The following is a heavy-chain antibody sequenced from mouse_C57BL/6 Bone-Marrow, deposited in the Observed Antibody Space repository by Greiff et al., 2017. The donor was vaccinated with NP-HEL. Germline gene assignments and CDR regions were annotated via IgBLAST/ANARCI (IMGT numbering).Heavy chain of an antibody. CDR3: ARKAYYYGSSYWYFDV. Sequence: ESGPGILQSSQTLSLTCSFSGFSLSTSGMGVSWIRQPSGKGLEWLAHIYWDDDKRYNPSLKSRLTISKDTSRNHVFLKITSVDTADTATYYCARKAYYYGSSYWYFDVWGTGTTVTVSS. J-gene: IGHJ1*03. V-gene: IGHV8-12*01. CDR1: GFSLSTSGMG. D-gene: IGHD1-1*01. CDR2: IYWDDDK.